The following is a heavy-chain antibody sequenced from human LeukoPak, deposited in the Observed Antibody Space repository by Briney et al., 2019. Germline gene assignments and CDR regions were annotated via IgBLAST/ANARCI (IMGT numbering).Heavy chain of an antibody. D-gene: IGHD3-10*01. Sequence: GASVKVSCKASGYTFTGYYMHWVRQAPGQGLEWMGWINPNSGGTNYAQKFQGRVTMTRDTSISTAYMELSRLRSDDTAVYYCARESPSSYYYGSGSYPNDYWGQGTLVTVSS. V-gene: IGHV1-2*02. J-gene: IGHJ4*02. CDR3: ARESPSSYYYGSGSYPNDY. CDR1: GYTFTGYY. CDR2: INPNSGGT.